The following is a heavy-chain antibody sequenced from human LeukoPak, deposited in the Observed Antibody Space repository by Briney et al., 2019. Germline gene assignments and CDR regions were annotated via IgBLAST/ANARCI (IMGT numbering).Heavy chain of an antibody. CDR3: ARGAAAGSDWFDP. J-gene: IGHJ5*02. CDR1: GYTFTGYY. CDR2: INPNSGGT. Sequence: GASVKVSCKPSGYTFTGYYIHWVRQAPGRGLEWMGWINPNSGGTNYAQKFQGRVTMTRDTSISTAYMELSRLRSDDTAVYYCARGAAAGSDWFDPWGQGTLVTVSS. D-gene: IGHD6-13*01. V-gene: IGHV1-2*02.